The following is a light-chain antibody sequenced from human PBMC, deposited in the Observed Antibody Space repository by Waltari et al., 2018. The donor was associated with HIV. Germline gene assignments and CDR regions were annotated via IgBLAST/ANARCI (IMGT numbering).Light chain of an antibody. CDR2: GVS. V-gene: IGLV2-14*03. CDR3: SSYTTTATLV. Sequence: QSSLTQPASVSGSPGQSITIFCIGTSSDISAYNSVAWYQQHPGKAPKLVVYGVSKRPADVSARFSGSKSGNTASLTISGLQDDDESDYYWSSYTTTATLVFGTGTKVTVL. J-gene: IGLJ1*01. CDR1: SSDISAYNS.